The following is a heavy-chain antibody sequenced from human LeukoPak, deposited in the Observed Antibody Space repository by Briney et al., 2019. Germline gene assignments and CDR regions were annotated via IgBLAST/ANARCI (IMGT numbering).Heavy chain of an antibody. V-gene: IGHV4-59*08. D-gene: IGHD4-17*01. CDR2: IYYSGST. CDR3: ARVDYGDDRIY. Sequence: SETLSLTCTVSGGSISSYYWSWIRQPPGKGLEWIGYIYYSGSTNYNPSLKSRVTISVDTSKNQFSLKLSSVTAADTAVYYCARVDYGDDRIYWGQGTLVTVSP. CDR1: GGSISSYY. J-gene: IGHJ4*02.